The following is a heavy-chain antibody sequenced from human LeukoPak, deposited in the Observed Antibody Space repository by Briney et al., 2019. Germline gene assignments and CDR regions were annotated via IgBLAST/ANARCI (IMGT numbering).Heavy chain of an antibody. CDR2: ISSSGSTI. CDR1: GFTFSSYE. Sequence: PEGSLRLSCAASGFTFSSYETNWVRQAPGKGLEWLSYISSSGSTIYYADSVKGRFTISRDNAKNSLYLQMNRLRAEDTAVYYCARAPYGVFDYWGQGTLVTASS. J-gene: IGHJ4*02. D-gene: IGHD4-17*01. CDR3: ARAPYGVFDY. V-gene: IGHV3-48*03.